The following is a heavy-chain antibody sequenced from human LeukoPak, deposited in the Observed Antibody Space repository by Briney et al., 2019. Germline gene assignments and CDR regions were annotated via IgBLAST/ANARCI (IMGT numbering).Heavy chain of an antibody. D-gene: IGHD3-22*01. CDR3: ARDRTGEYYYDSSFFEY. CDR1: GGTFSSYA. V-gene: IGHV1-18*01. CDR2: ISPYNGDT. J-gene: IGHJ4*02. Sequence: ASVKVSCKASGGTFSSYAISWVRQAPGQGLEWMGWISPYNGDTNYAQKLQGRVTMTTDTSTSTAYMELRSLRSDDTAVYYCARDRTGEYYYDSSFFEYWGQGTLVTVSS.